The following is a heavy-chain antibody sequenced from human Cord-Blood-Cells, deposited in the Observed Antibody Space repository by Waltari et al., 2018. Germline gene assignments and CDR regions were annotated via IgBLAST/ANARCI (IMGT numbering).Heavy chain of an antibody. CDR1: GYTLTGYY. Sequence: QVQLVQSGAEVKKPGASVKVSCKASGYTLTGYYMHWVRQAPGQGLEWMGWINPNSGGTNDAQKFQGRVTMTRDTSISTAYMELSRLRSDDTAVYYCAIIAGTDAFDIWGQGTMVTVSS. V-gene: IGHV1-2*02. CDR2: INPNSGGT. D-gene: IGHD6-13*01. CDR3: AIIAGTDAFDI. J-gene: IGHJ3*02.